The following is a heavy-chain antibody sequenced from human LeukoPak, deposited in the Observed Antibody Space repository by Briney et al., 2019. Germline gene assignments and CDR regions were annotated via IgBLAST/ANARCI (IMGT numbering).Heavy chain of an antibody. Sequence: SETLSLTCAVYGGSFSGYYWSWIRQPPGKGLEWIGEINHSGSTNYNPSLKSRVTISVDTSKNHFSLKLSSVTAADTAVYYCARDASSGYYGMDVWGQGTTVTVSS. J-gene: IGHJ6*02. CDR1: GGSFSGYY. CDR2: INHSGST. V-gene: IGHV4-34*01. CDR3: ARDASSGYYGMDV. D-gene: IGHD3-10*01.